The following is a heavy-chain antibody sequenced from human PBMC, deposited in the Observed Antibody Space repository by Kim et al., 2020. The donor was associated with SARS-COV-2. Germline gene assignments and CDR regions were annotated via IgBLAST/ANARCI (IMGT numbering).Heavy chain of an antibody. CDR1: GITFNKYG. J-gene: IGHJ3*02. CDR3: ARSNYGDSQGRGDALDI. V-gene: IGHV3-33*01. CDR2: IWYDGSKN. Sequence: GGSLRLSCAASGITFNKYGMHWVRQAPGKGLEWVTTIWYDGSKNYYADSVEGRFTISRDNSKNTVYLEMNSLRVEDTALYYCARSNYGDSQGRGDALDIWGQGTMVTVSS. D-gene: IGHD4-17*01.